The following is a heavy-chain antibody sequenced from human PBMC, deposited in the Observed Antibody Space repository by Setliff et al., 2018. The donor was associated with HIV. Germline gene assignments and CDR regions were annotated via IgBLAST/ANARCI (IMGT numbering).Heavy chain of an antibody. Sequence: SVKVSCKASGGTFSNYVVSWVRQAPGQRLEWMGGIIPIFGTANYAQKFQGRVTITADESTSTAYMELSSLRSEDTAVYYCAREREIVGAGNYMDVWGKGTTVTVSS. V-gene: IGHV1-69*13. J-gene: IGHJ6*03. CDR3: AREREIVGAGNYMDV. CDR1: GGTFSNYV. CDR2: IIPIFGTA. D-gene: IGHD1-26*01.